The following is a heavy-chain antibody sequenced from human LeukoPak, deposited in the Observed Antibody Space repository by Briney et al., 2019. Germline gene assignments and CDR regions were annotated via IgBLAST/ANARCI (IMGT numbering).Heavy chain of an antibody. J-gene: IGHJ5*02. V-gene: IGHV4-59*01. CDR2: MYYSGST. D-gene: IGHD3-9*01. CDR3: ARDVRYFDWLLSGWFDP. CDR1: GGSISSYY. Sequence: SETLSLTCTVSGGSISSYYWSWIRQPPGKGLEWIGSMYYSGSTYYNPSLKSRVTISVDTSKNQFSLKLSSVTAADTAVYYCARDVRYFDWLLSGWFDPWGQGTLVTVSS.